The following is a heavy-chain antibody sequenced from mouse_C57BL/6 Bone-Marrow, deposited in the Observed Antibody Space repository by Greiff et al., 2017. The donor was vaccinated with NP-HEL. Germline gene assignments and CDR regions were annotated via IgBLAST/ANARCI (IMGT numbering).Heavy chain of an antibody. CDR3: TTDPYYYGSDWYFDV. J-gene: IGHJ1*03. V-gene: IGHV14-4*01. Sequence: EVQLQESGAELVRPGASVKLSCTASGFNIKDDYMHWVKQRPEQGLEWIGWIDPENGDTEYASKFQGKATITSDTSSNTAYLQLSSLTSEDTAVYYCTTDPYYYGSDWYFDVWGTGTTVTVSS. D-gene: IGHD1-1*01. CDR2: IDPENGDT. CDR1: GFNIKDDY.